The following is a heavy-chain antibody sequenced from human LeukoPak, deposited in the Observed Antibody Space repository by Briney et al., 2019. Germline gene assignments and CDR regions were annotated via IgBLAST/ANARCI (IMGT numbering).Heavy chain of an antibody. J-gene: IGHJ4*02. Sequence: GSLRLSCAASGFTFSNAWMSWVRQAPGKGLEWVGRIKRKTDGGTTDYAAPVKGRFTISRDDSTNTLYLQMNSLKTEDTAVYYCTTDPDIVVVPAAIGWGYWGQGTLVTVSS. CDR2: IKRKTDGGTT. CDR3: TTDPDIVVVPAAIGWGY. CDR1: GFTFSNAW. D-gene: IGHD2-2*01. V-gene: IGHV3-15*01.